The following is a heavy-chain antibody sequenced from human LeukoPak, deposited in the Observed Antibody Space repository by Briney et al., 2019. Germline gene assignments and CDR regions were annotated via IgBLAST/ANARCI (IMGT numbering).Heavy chain of an antibody. CDR3: ARGDIYSDY. CDR2: IHPNSGGT. V-gene: IGHV1-2*02. CDR1: GYTFTACY. J-gene: IGHJ4*02. Sequence: ASVKESFKACGYTFTACYVQWVRQAPGQGPEWMGWIHPNSGGTKYAQNFQGRVTMTRDTSITTAYMELSSLRSDDTAVYYCARGDIYSDYSGPGTQVTVSS.